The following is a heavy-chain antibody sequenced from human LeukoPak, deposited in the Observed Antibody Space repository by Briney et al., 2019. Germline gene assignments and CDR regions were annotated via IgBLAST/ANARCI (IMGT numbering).Heavy chain of an antibody. Sequence: PGGSLRLSCAAPGFTFSSYSMNSVRQAPGKGLEWVSSISSSSSYIYYADSVKGRFTISRDNTKNSLYLQMNSLRAEDTAVYYCAREGTVTVDLRFDPWGQGTLVTVSS. V-gene: IGHV3-21*01. CDR3: AREGTVTVDLRFDP. CDR1: GFTFSSYS. CDR2: ISSSSSYI. D-gene: IGHD4-11*01. J-gene: IGHJ5*02.